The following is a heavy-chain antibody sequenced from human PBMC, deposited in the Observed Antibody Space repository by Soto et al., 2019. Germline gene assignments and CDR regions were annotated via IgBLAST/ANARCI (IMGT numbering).Heavy chain of an antibody. CDR1: GYTFTSYG. D-gene: IGHD4-17*01. Sequence: ASVKVSCKASGYTFTSYGISWVRQAPGQGLEWMGWISAYNGNTNYAQKLQGRVTMTTDTSTSTAYMELRSLRSDDTAVYYCARQDKGYGDYGRGAFDIWGQGTMVTVSS. CDR2: ISAYNGNT. CDR3: ARQDKGYGDYGRGAFDI. V-gene: IGHV1-18*01. J-gene: IGHJ3*02.